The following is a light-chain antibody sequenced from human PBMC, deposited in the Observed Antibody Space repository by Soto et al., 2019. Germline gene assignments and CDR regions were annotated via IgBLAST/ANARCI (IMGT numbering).Light chain of an antibody. V-gene: IGLV1-40*01. Sequence: QCVLTQPPSVSGAPGQRVTISCTGSSSNIGAGYDVHWYQQLPGTAPKLLIYGNSNRPSGVPDRFSGSKSGTSASLAITGLQAEDEADYYCQSYDSSLSVNYVFGTGTKVTVL. CDR1: SSNIGAGYD. CDR2: GNS. J-gene: IGLJ1*01. CDR3: QSYDSSLSVNYV.